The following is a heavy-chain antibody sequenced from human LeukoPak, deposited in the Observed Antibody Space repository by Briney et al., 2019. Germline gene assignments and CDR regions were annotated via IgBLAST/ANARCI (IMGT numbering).Heavy chain of an antibody. Sequence: PSETLSLTCAVYGGSFSGYYWSWIRQPPGKGLEWIGYIYYSGSTNYNPSLKSRVTISVDTSKNQFSLKLSSVTAADTAVYYCARGVGSGWHRDAFDIWGQGTMVTVSS. J-gene: IGHJ3*02. V-gene: IGHV4-59*01. D-gene: IGHD6-19*01. CDR3: ARGVGSGWHRDAFDI. CDR1: GGSFSGYY. CDR2: IYYSGST.